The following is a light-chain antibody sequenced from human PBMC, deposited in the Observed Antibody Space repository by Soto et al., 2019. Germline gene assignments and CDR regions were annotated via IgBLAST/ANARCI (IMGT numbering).Light chain of an antibody. V-gene: IGKV1-5*03. CDR3: QHYNSYSEA. CDR2: KAS. CDR1: QTISSW. Sequence: DIQMTQSPSTLSGSVGDRVTITCRASQTISSWLAWYQQKPGKAPKLLIYKASTLKSGVPSRFSGSGSGTEFTLTISGLQPDDFETYYCQHYNSYSEAIGPGTKVDIX. J-gene: IGKJ1*01.